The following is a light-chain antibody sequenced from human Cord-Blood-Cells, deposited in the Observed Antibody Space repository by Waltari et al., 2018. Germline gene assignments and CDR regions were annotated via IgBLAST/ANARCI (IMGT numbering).Light chain of an antibody. CDR1: SLRSYY. CDR3: NSRDSSGNHPVV. V-gene: IGLV3-19*01. J-gene: IGLJ2*01. Sequence: SSELTQDPAVSVALGQTVRITCQGDSLRSYYARWYQQKPGQAPVLVIYGKNNRPSWIPDLFSGSSSGNTASVTITGAQAEENAYYFWNSRDSSGNHPVVFGGVTKLTVL. CDR2: GKN.